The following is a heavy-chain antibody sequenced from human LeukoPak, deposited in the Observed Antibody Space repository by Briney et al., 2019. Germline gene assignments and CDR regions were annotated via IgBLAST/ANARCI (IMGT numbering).Heavy chain of an antibody. CDR3: ARDQRDSSGLGMDV. Sequence: PGGSLRLSCAASGFTFSSYWMHWVRQAPGKGLVWVSRINSDGSSTTYADSVKGRFTISRDNAKNTLYLQMNSLRAEDTAVYYCARDQRDSSGLGMDVWGQGTTVTVSS. J-gene: IGHJ6*02. CDR1: GFTFSSYW. D-gene: IGHD6-19*01. V-gene: IGHV3-74*01. CDR2: INSDGSST.